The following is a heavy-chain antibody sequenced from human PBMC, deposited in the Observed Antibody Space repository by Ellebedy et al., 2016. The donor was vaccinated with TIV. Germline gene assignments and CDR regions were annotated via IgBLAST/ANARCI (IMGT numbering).Heavy chain of an antibody. CDR3: ARGGRTAANDY. CDR1: GYTFTNYG. CDR2: INTYNGDT. D-gene: IGHD2-2*01. V-gene: IGHV1-18*01. Sequence: ASVKVSCXTSGYTFTNYGISWVRQAPGQGLEWMGWINTYNGDTNYAQNLQGRVTMTTDTSTSTAYMELRSLRSDDTAIYYCARGGRTAANDYWGQGTLVTVSS. J-gene: IGHJ4*02.